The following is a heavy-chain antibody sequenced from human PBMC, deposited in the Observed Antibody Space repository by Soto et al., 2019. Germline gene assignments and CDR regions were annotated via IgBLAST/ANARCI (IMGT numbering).Heavy chain of an antibody. Sequence: PSETLSLTCTVSGGSISSSSYYWGWIRQPPGKGLEWIGSIYYSGSTYYNPSLKSRVTISVDTSKNQFSLKLSSVTAADTAVYYCARGVINHDYIWGSYRRQTPFDYWGQGTLVTVSS. CDR3: ARGVINHDYIWGSYRRQTPFDY. CDR1: GGSISSSSYY. V-gene: IGHV4-39*01. D-gene: IGHD3-16*02. J-gene: IGHJ4*02. CDR2: IYYSGST.